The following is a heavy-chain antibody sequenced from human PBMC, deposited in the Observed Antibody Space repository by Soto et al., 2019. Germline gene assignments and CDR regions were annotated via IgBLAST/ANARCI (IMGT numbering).Heavy chain of an antibody. V-gene: IGHV3-53*01. D-gene: IGHD7-27*01. Sequence: EVQLVESGGGVIQPGGSLRLSCAASGLYVGSSYMSWVRQAPGKGLEWISYISGGGETYYSNSVKGRFTISKDNSKNTLFLQMHSVRAEDTAVYYCPRDGDGGWGNWGRGVQVTVTS. CDR3: PRDGDGGWGN. J-gene: IGHJ4*02. CDR1: GLYVGSSY. CDR2: ISGGGET.